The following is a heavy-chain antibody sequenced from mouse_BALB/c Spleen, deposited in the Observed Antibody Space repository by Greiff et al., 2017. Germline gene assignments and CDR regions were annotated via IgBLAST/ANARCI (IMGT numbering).Heavy chain of an antibody. CDR2: IYPGNSDT. CDR3: TRIYYYYDRVSGWFAY. CDR1: GYTFTSYW. J-gene: IGHJ3*01. Sequence: EVQLQQSGTVLARPGASVKMSCKASGYTFTSYWMHWVKQRPGQGLEWIGAIYPGNSDTSYNQKFKGKAKLTAVTSTSTAYMELSSLTNEDSAVYYWTRIYYYYDRVSGWFAYWGQGTLVTVSA. V-gene: IGHV1-5*01. D-gene: IGHD2-4*01.